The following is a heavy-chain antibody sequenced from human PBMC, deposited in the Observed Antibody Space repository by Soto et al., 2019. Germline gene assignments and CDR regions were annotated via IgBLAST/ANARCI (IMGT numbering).Heavy chain of an antibody. V-gene: IGHV4-34*01. CDR2: INHSGST. CDR3: ARRGVGATPGRAFDI. J-gene: IGHJ3*02. Sequence: QVQLQQWGAGLLKPSETLSLTCAVYGGSFSGYYWSWIRQPPGKGLEWIGEINHSGSTNYNPSLKIRVTISVDPSTNQFSLKLSSVTAADTAVYYCARRGVGATPGRAFDIWGQGTMVTVSS. CDR1: GGSFSGYY. D-gene: IGHD1-26*01.